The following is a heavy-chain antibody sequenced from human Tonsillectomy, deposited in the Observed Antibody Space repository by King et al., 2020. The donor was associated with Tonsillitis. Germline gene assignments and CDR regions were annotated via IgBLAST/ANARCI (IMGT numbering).Heavy chain of an antibody. CDR3: RYGSGSSGAFDI. CDR1: GFTFSSYG. Sequence: VQLVESGGGVVQPGRSLRLSCAASGFTFSSYGMHWVRQAPGKGLEWVAVISYDGSNKYYADSVKGRFTISRDNSKNTLYLQMNSLRAEDTAVYYCRYGSGSSGAFDIWGQGTMVTVSS. V-gene: IGHV3-30*03. D-gene: IGHD3-10*01. J-gene: IGHJ3*02. CDR2: ISYDGSNK.